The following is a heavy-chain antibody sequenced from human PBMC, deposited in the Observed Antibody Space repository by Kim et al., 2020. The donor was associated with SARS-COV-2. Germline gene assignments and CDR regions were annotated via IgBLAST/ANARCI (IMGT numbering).Heavy chain of an antibody. Sequence: SETLSLTCTVSGGSISSSSYYWGWIRQPPGKGLEWIGSIYYSGSTYYNPSLKSRVTISVDTSKNQFSLKLSSVTAADTAVYYCASDVVPAATLWGVDWFDPWGQGTLVTVSS. CDR2: IYYSGST. D-gene: IGHD2-2*01. CDR3: ASDVVPAATLWGVDWFDP. V-gene: IGHV4-39*01. J-gene: IGHJ5*02. CDR1: GGSISSSSYY.